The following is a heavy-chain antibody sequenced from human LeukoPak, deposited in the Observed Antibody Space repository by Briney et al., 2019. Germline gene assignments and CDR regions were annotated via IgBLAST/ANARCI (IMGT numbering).Heavy chain of an antibody. CDR2: IKPDGSEK. J-gene: IGHJ4*02. D-gene: IGHD2-2*02. CDR3: ARTLYCGKTSCYTGLDY. CDR1: GFTFSSYW. Sequence: QPGGSLRLSCAASGFTFSSYWMSWVRQAPGKGLEWVANIKPDGSEKCYVDSVKGRFTISIDNAKSSLYLQMNSLRAEDTAVYYCARTLYCGKTSCYTGLDYWGQGTLVTVSS. V-gene: IGHV3-7*01.